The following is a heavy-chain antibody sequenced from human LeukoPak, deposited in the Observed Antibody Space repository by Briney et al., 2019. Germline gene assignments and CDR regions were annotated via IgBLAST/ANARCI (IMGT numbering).Heavy chain of an antibody. CDR3: AARPWCGTNGDY. CDR1: GYTLTELS. CDR2: FDPEDGET. J-gene: IGHJ4*02. Sequence: ASVKVSCKVSGYTLTELSMHWVRQAPGKGLEWMGGFDPEDGETIYAQKFQGRVTMTQDTSTDTAYMELSSLRSEGTAVYYCAARPWCGTNGDYWGQGTLVTVSS. D-gene: IGHD1-1*01. V-gene: IGHV1-24*01.